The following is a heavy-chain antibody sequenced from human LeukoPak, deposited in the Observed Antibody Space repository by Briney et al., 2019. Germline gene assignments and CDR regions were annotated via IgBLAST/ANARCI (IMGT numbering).Heavy chain of an antibody. J-gene: IGHJ3*02. CDR3: ARTYDSSGYYLGAFDI. CDR2: IYYSGST. Sequence: SETLSLTCTVSGGSISSYYWSWIRQPPGKGLEWIWYIYYSGSTNYNPSLKSRVTISVDTSKNQLSLKLSSVTAADTAVYYCARTYDSSGYYLGAFDIWGQGTMVTVSS. D-gene: IGHD3-22*01. CDR1: GGSISSYY. V-gene: IGHV4-59*01.